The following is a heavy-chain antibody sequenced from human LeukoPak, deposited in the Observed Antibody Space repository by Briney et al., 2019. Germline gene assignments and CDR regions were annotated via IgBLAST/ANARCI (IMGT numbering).Heavy chain of an antibody. J-gene: IGHJ4*02. D-gene: IGHD3/OR15-3a*01. CDR1: GITLSNYG. CDR3: ASRGVVIRVILVGFHKEAYYFES. CDR2: ISDSGGNT. V-gene: IGHV3-23*01. Sequence: GGSLRLSCAVSGITLSNYGMSWVRQAPGKGLEWVAGISDSGGNTKNADSVKGRFTISRDNPKNTMYLQMNRLRAEDTAVYFCASRGVVIRVILVGFHKEAYYFESWGQGALVTVSS.